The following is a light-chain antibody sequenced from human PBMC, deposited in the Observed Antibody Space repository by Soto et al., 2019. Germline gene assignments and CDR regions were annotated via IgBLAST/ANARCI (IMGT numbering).Light chain of an antibody. CDR3: QSYDSSLNAVV. CDR1: SSNIGARDD. J-gene: IGLJ2*01. CDR2: GNS. Sequence: QSVLTQPPSVSGAPGQRVTISCTGSSSNIGARDDVHWSQQLPGTAPKLLIYGNSNRPSGVPDRFSGSKSGTSASLAITGLQAEDEADYYCQSYDSSLNAVVFGGGTKLTVL. V-gene: IGLV1-40*01.